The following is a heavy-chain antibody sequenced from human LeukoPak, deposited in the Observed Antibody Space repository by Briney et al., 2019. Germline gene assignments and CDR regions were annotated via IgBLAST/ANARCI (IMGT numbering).Heavy chain of an antibody. V-gene: IGHV3-23*01. CDR1: GFTFSSYA. CDR2: ISGSGGST. J-gene: IGHJ3*02. Sequence: PGGSLRLSCAASGFTFSSYAMSWVRQAPGKGLEWVSAISGSGGSTYYADSVKGRFTISRDNSKNTLYLQMNGLRAEDTAVYYCAKDSMIVVVIIVDAFDIWGQGTMVTVSS. D-gene: IGHD3-22*01. CDR3: AKDSMIVVVIIVDAFDI.